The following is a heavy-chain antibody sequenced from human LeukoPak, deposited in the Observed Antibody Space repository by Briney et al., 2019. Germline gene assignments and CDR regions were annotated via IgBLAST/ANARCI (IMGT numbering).Heavy chain of an antibody. CDR3: ARTTYYYGSGSQGVDY. Sequence: SGPTLVNPTQTLTLTCTFSGFSLTTSGVGVGWIRQPPGKALEWLALIYWDDDKRYSPSLKNRLTITKDTSKNQVVLTMTNMDPVDTATYYCARTTYYYGSGSQGVDYWGQGTLVTVSS. D-gene: IGHD3-10*01. J-gene: IGHJ4*02. V-gene: IGHV2-5*02. CDR2: IYWDDDK. CDR1: GFSLTTSGVG.